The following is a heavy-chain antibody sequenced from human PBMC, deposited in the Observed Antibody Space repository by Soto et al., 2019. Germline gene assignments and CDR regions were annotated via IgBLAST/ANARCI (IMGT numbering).Heavy chain of an antibody. CDR2: IYYSGST. D-gene: IGHD3-22*01. V-gene: IGHV4-59*01. Sequence: PSETLSLTCTVSGGSISSYYWSWIRQPPGKGLEWIGYIYYSGSTNYNPSLKSRVTISVDTSKNQFSLKLSSVTAADTAVYYCARTELTYYYDSSGPYYFDYWGQGTLVTVS. CDR3: ARTELTYYYDSSGPYYFDY. CDR1: GGSISSYY. J-gene: IGHJ4*02.